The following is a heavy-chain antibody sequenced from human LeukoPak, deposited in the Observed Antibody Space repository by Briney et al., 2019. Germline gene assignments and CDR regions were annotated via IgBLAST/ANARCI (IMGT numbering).Heavy chain of an antibody. Sequence: GASVKVSCKASGYTFTGYYMHWVRQAPGQGLEWMGWINPNSGGTNNAQKFQGRVTMTRDTSISTAYMELSRLRSDDTAMYYWAGSEGGAPYNWFDPWGQGTLVTVSS. CDR3: AGSEGGAPYNWFDP. D-gene: IGHD1-26*01. CDR1: GYTFTGYY. V-gene: IGHV1-2*02. J-gene: IGHJ5*02. CDR2: INPNSGGT.